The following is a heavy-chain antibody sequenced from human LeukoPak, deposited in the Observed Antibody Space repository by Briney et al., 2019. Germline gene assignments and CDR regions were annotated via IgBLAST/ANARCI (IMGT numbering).Heavy chain of an antibody. V-gene: IGHV3-7*04. CDR2: IKHDGSEK. Sequence: GGSLRLSCAASGFTFSTYWMNWVRQAPEEGLEWVANIKHDGSEKYYVDYVKGRFTISRDNAKSSLYLQLNSLRAEDTAVYYCARDDGDYWGQGTLVTV. CDR3: ARDDGDY. J-gene: IGHJ4*02. CDR1: GFTFSTYW.